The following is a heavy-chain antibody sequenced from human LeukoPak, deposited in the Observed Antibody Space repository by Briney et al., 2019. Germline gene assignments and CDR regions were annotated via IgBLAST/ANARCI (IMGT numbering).Heavy chain of an antibody. CDR2: IHRGSGTI. CDR1: GFTFMSYN. Sequence: GGSLRLSCVVSGFTFMSYNMNWVRQAPGKGLEWVSFIHRGSGTIYYADSVKGRFTISRDNGKNSLYLQMNSLRAEDTAVYFCARDARGIMLNVLGSYYMGVWGKGTTVTVSS. J-gene: IGHJ6*03. CDR3: ARDARGIMLNVLGSYYMGV. V-gene: IGHV3-48*04. D-gene: IGHD3-16*01.